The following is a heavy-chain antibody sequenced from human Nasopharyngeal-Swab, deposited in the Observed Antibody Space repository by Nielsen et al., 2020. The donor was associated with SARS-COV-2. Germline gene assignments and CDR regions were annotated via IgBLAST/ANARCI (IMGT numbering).Heavy chain of an antibody. CDR2: IYHSGST. J-gene: IGHJ3*02. CDR1: GGSISSGGYS. CDR3: AGGTTFQDAFDI. D-gene: IGHD1/OR15-1a*01. V-gene: IGHV4-30-2*01. Sequence: SETLSLTCAVSGGSISSGGYSWSWIRQPPGKGLEWIGYIYHSGSTYYNPSLKNRVTISVDRSKNQFSLKLSSVTAADTAVYYCAGGTTFQDAFDIWGQGTMVTVSS.